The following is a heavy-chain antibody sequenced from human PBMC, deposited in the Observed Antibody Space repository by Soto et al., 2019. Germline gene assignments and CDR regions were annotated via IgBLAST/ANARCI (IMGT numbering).Heavy chain of an antibody. CDR3: AYTVITSXDIIDS. CDR1: GWSLSGYY. Sequence: SETLSLTCAVYGWSLSGYYWTWIRQPPGKGLEWIGEMNQSGSTSYNPSLKSRVTISVDTSKNQFSLKLSSVTAADTAVYFCAYTVITSXDIIDSWGQGTLVTVSS. CDR2: MNQSGST. J-gene: IGHJ5*01. D-gene: IGHD4-17*01. V-gene: IGHV4-34*01.